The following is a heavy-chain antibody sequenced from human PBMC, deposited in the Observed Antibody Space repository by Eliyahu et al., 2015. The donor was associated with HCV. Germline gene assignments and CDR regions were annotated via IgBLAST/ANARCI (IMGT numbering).Heavy chain of an antibody. J-gene: IGHJ5*02. Sequence: QVQLQESGPGLVKPSETLSLNCTVSGGSIPTYYWXWIRQPPGKGXEWIGYIHYRGSTNYNPSLKSRVTMSVDTSKNQFSLNLTSVTAADTAVYYCASGGGGIAVAGTGGWFDPWGQGTLVTVSS. V-gene: IGHV4-59*01. CDR3: ASGGGGIAVAGTGGWFDP. CDR2: IHYRGST. CDR1: GGSIPTYY. D-gene: IGHD6-19*01.